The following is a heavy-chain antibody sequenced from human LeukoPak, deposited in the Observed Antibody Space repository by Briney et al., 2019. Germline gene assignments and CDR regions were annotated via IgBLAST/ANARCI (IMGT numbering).Heavy chain of an antibody. V-gene: IGHV3-48*03. D-gene: IGHD3-16*01. CDR1: GFTFSSYQ. J-gene: IGHJ3*02. Sequence: GGSLRLSCAASGFTFSSYQMNWVRQAPGKGLEWVSYISSSGSSIYYADSVKGRFTISRDNAKNPLYLQMNSLRAGDTAVYYCARDPEAYYDYVWGTGGTFDIWGQGTMVTVSS. CDR3: ARDPEAYYDYVWGTGGTFDI. CDR2: ISSSGSSI.